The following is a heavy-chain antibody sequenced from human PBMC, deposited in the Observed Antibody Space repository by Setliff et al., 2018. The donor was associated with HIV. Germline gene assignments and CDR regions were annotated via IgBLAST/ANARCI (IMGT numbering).Heavy chain of an antibody. CDR3: VRQSGSWHAGSGAFDI. Sequence: LRLSCAASGFTFSTYDMHWVRQVTGKGLEWVSAICTISDTFYSDSVEGRFTISRENARNSLHLQMNSLRAGDTGVYYCVRQSGSWHAGSGAFDIWGQGTMVTVSS. CDR1: GFTFSTYD. D-gene: IGHD1-26*01. CDR2: ICTISDT. J-gene: IGHJ3*02. V-gene: IGHV3-13*01.